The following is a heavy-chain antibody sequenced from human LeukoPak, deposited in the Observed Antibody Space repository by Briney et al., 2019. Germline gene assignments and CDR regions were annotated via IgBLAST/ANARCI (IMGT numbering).Heavy chain of an antibody. D-gene: IGHD2-2*01. CDR1: GYTFTGYY. J-gene: IGHJ6*03. V-gene: IGHV1-2*02. CDR3: ARVHNCSSTSCPTRYYYYYMDV. Sequence: ASVKVSCKASGYTFTGYYMHWVRQAPGQGLEWMGWINPNSGGTNYAQKFQGRVTMTRDTSISTAYMELSRLRSDDTAVYYCARVHNCSSTSCPTRYYYYYMDVWGKGTTVTVSS. CDR2: INPNSGGT.